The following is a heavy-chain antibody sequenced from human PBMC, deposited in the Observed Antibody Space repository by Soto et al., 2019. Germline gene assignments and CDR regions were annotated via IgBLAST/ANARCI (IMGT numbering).Heavy chain of an antibody. J-gene: IGHJ4*02. Sequence: GESLKISCKASGYSFTTYWIAWVRQMPGKGLEWMGIIYPGYSDTRYSPSFQGQVTILDDKSISTAYLQWSSLKASDPAMYYCARAGGYGHYFDYWGQGTLVTVSS. D-gene: IGHD5-12*01. CDR1: GYSFTTYW. CDR2: IYPGYSDT. CDR3: ARAGGYGHYFDY. V-gene: IGHV5-51*01.